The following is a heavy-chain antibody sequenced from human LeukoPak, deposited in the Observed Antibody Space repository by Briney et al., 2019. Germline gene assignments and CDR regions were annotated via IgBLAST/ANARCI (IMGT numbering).Heavy chain of an antibody. V-gene: IGHV5-51*01. J-gene: IGHJ1*01. CDR3: ASPIAVAGAYFQH. Sequence: GESLKISCKGSGYSFTSYWIGWVRQMPGKGLEWMGIIYPGDSDTRYSPSFQGQVTISADKSISTAYLQWSSLKASDTAMYYCASPIAVAGAYFQHWGQGTLVTVSS. CDR2: IYPGDSDT. CDR1: GYSFTSYW. D-gene: IGHD6-19*01.